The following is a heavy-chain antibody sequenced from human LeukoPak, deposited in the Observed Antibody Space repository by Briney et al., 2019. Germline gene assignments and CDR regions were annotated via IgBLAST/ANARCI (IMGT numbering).Heavy chain of an antibody. CDR1: GFTFSSYW. J-gene: IGHJ4*02. Sequence: GGSLRLSCAASGFTFSSYWMHWVRHAPGKGLVWVSRINSDGSSTSYADSVKGRFTISRDNSKNTLYLQMNSLRAEDTAVYYCAKDQTKIAVAAKSDYWGRGTLVTVSS. D-gene: IGHD6-19*01. CDR2: INSDGSST. CDR3: AKDQTKIAVAAKSDY. V-gene: IGHV3-74*01.